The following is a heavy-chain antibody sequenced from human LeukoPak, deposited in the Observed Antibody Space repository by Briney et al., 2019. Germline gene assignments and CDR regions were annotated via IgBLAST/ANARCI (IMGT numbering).Heavy chain of an antibody. CDR1: GGSISSYY. CDR3: ARTTEGGYTYNYFYYYYMDV. J-gene: IGHJ6*03. V-gene: IGHV4-59*01. Sequence: SSQTLSLTCTVSGGSISSYYWNWIRQSPGKRLQWIGYVYYSGSTNHNPSLKSRVTISIDTSKNQFSLKLTSVTAADTAVYYCARTTEGGYTYNYFYYYYMDVWGKGTTVTISS. D-gene: IGHD5-18*01. CDR2: VYYSGST.